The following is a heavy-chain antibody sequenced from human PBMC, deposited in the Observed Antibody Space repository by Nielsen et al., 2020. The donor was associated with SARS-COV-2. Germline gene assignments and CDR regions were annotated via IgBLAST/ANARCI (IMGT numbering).Heavy chain of an antibody. CDR3: ARRLAYSSSSWDFDS. V-gene: IGHV4-39*01. CDR1: GGSISSNTHY. D-gene: IGHD6-6*01. Sequence: SETLSLTCTVSGGSISSNTHYWDWIRQPPGKGLEWLGSVHYSENTYYNPSLKSRVTISVDTPKNQVSLKLSSVTAADTAVYYCARRLAYSSSSWDFDSWGQGTLVTVSS. J-gene: IGHJ4*02. CDR2: VHYSENT.